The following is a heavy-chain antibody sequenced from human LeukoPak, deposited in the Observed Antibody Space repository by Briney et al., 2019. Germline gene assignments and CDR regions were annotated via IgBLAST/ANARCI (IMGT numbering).Heavy chain of an antibody. D-gene: IGHD6-6*01. J-gene: IGHJ2*01. V-gene: IGHV4-61*02. CDR1: GGSISSGSYY. CDR3: ARASHGWYFDL. Sequence: PSETLSLTCTVSGGSISSGSYYWSWIRQPAGKGLEWIGRIYTSGSTNYNPSLKSRVTISVDTSKNQFSLKLSSVTAADTAVYYCARASHGWYFDLWGRGTLVTVSS. CDR2: IYTSGST.